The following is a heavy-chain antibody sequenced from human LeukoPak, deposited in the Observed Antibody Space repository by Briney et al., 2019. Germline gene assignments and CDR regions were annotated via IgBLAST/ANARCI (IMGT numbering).Heavy chain of an antibody. J-gene: IGHJ4*02. D-gene: IGHD3-22*01. CDR2: LDPEDGEP. CDR1: GYTLTELS. Sequence: ASVKVSCKVSGYTLTELSMHWLRQAPANGIEGMGGLDPEDGEPIYAHKVPGRVTMTEDTSTDTAYMELSSLRSEDTAVYYCATLGKGVVIPRDYWGQGTLVTVSS. V-gene: IGHV1-24*01. CDR3: ATLGKGVVIPRDY.